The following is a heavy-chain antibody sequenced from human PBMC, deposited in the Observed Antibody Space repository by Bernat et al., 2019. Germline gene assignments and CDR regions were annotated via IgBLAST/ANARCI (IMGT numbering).Heavy chain of an antibody. CDR2: INAGNGNT. Sequence: QVQLVQSGAEVKKPGASVKVSCKASGYTFTSYAMHWVRQAPGQRLEWMGWINAGNGNTKYSQKFQGRVTITRDTSASTAYMELSSLRSENTAVYYCAGDGCVRYFDLWGRGTLVTVAS. V-gene: IGHV1-3*01. D-gene: IGHD2-8*01. CDR1: GYTFTSYA. J-gene: IGHJ2*01. CDR3: AGDGCVRYFDL.